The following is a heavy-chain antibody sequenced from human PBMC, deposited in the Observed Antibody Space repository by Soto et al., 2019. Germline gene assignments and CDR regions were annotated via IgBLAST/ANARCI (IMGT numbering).Heavy chain of an antibody. CDR3: ARAGLEPANGFDV. CDR2: ISGSGSYI. V-gene: IGHV3-21*06. D-gene: IGHD2-2*01. Sequence: VQLVESGGGLVKPGGSLRLSCTASGFIFSSYTINWVRQAPGKGLEWVSSISGSGSYIYIADSMKGRITISRDNAQNSVHLQMNSLRVEDTAVYYCARAGLEPANGFDVWGQGTKVTVSS. CDR1: GFIFSSYT. J-gene: IGHJ3*01.